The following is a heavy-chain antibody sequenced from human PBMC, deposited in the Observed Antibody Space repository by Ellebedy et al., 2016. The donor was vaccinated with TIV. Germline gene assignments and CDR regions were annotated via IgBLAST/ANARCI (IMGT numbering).Heavy chain of an antibody. CDR2: IKHDGSEK. Sequence: GESLKISCAVSGFTFSSYWMSWVRQAPGKGLEWVANIKHDGSEKYYVDSVKGRFTISRDNAKNSLDLQMNSLRAEDTAVYYCARSRQWLFGRWGQGTVVTVSS. J-gene: IGHJ5*02. V-gene: IGHV3-7*01. CDR1: GFTFSSYW. D-gene: IGHD6-19*01. CDR3: ARSRQWLFGR.